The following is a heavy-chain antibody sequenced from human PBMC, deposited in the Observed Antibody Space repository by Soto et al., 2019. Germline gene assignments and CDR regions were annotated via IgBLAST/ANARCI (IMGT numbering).Heavy chain of an antibody. CDR3: ARGSPPSKYGLDV. V-gene: IGHV4-59*01. Sequence: SETLSLTCTVSGGSISYYYWNWIRQSPGKGLEWIGYISYSGSTHYNPSLKSRVTISIDTSKNQFSLRLTSVTAADTAVYFCARGSPPSKYGLDVWGQGTTVTVSS. CDR2: ISYSGST. D-gene: IGHD6-13*01. J-gene: IGHJ6*02. CDR1: GGSISYYY.